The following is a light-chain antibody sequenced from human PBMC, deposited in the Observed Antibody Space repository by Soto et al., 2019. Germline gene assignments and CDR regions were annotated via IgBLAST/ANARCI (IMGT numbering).Light chain of an antibody. CDR1: SSDIGGYNY. V-gene: IGLV2-14*01. Sequence: QSALTQPASVSGSPGQSITISCTGTSSDIGGYNYVSWYQQHPGKAPQLMIYEVSDRPSGVSIRFSGSKSGNTASLTISGLQAEDAADYYCSSYTSTTTLWVFGGGTKVTVL. J-gene: IGLJ3*02. CDR3: SSYTSTTTLWV. CDR2: EVS.